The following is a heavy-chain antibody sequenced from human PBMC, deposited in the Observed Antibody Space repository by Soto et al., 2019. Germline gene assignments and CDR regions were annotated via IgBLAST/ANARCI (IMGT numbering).Heavy chain of an antibody. CDR3: ATADGFGVVTPFFEY. V-gene: IGHV4-39*01. J-gene: IGHJ4*02. D-gene: IGHD3-3*01. CDR1: GVSISSRSHY. Sequence: QLQLQESGPGLVKPSETLSLTCTVSGVSISSRSHYWGWIRQSPGKHLEWIGSSFYRGSTHYNPSLKTRVTISVDTSKNQVSLKLYSVTAADTAVYYCATADGFGVVTPFFEYWGQGILVTVSS. CDR2: SFYRGST.